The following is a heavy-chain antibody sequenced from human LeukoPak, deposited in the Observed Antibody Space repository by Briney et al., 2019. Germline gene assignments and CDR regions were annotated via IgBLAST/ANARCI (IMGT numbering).Heavy chain of an antibody. D-gene: IGHD3-22*01. J-gene: IGHJ1*01. V-gene: IGHV3-23*01. CDR1: GFTFRSHA. CDR3: AKGGLYYDSSLQH. Sequence: GGSLRLSCAASGFTFRSHAMSWVRQAPGKGLEWVSASSGSGGSTDYADSVKGRFTISRDNSKNTLYLQMTSLRAEDTAVYYCAKGGLYYDSSLQHWGQGTLVTVSS. CDR2: SSGSGGST.